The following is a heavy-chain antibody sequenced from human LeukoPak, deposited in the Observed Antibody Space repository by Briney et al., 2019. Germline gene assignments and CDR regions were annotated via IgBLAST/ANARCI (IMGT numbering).Heavy chain of an antibody. J-gene: IGHJ6*03. Sequence: ASVKVSCKASGDTFSIYNMHWVRQAPGQGLEWMGGIIPIFGTANYAQKFQGRVTITTDESTSTAYMELSSLRSEDTAVYYCARGLGVATISPYYYYYMDVWGKGTTVTVSS. V-gene: IGHV1-69*05. CDR1: GDTFSIYN. CDR2: IIPIFGTA. CDR3: ARGLGVATISPYYYYYMDV. D-gene: IGHD5-12*01.